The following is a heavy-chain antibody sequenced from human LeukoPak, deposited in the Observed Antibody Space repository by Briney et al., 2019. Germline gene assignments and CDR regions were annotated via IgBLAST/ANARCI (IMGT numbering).Heavy chain of an antibody. CDR2: ISGTGGAT. CDR1: GLSFRSYS. Sequence: GGSLRLSCAASGLSFRSYSMSWVRQAPGKGLEWVSVISGTGGATYYADSVKGRFTMSRDNSKNTVYLQMYSLRAEDTATYYCAKKPTPRIVGEHYYFDYWGQGTLVTVSS. D-gene: IGHD1-26*01. CDR3: AKKPTPRIVGEHYYFDY. J-gene: IGHJ4*02. V-gene: IGHV3-23*01.